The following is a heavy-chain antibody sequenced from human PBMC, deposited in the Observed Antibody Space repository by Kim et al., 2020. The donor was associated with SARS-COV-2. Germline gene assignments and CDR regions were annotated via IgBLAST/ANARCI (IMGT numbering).Heavy chain of an antibody. Sequence: SETLSLTCTVSGGSISSSSYYWGWIRQPPGKGLEWIGSIYYSGSTYYNPSLKSRVTISVDTSKNQFSLKLSSVTAADTAVYYCARGMGRDGYNHFDYWGQGTLVTVSS. CDR3: ARGMGRDGYNHFDY. V-gene: IGHV4-39*01. D-gene: IGHD5-12*01. J-gene: IGHJ4*02. CDR2: IYYSGST. CDR1: GGSISSSSYY.